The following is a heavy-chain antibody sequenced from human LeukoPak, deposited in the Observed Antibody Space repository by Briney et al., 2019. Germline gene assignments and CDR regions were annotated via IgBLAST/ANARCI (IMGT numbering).Heavy chain of an antibody. CDR1: GYTFTGYY. J-gene: IGHJ4*02. CDR3: ARDLGYCSGGSCYRGYFDY. V-gene: IGHV1-2*02. Sequence: GASVKVSCKASGYTFTGYYMHWVRQAPGQGLEWMGWINPNSGGTNYAQKFQGSVTMTRDTSITTAYMELSRLRSDDTAVYYCARDLGYCSGGSCYRGYFDYWGQGTLVTVSS. D-gene: IGHD2-15*01. CDR2: INPNSGGT.